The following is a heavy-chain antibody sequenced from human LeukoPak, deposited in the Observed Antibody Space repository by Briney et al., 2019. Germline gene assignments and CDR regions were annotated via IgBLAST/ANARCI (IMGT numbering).Heavy chain of an antibody. J-gene: IGHJ6*02. Sequence: PGGFLRLSCAASGFTFSSYSMNWVRQAPGKGLEWVSSISSRSSYIYYADSAKGRFTISRDNAKSSLYLQMNSLRAEDTAVYYCARDLRAVAEQYYYYGMDVWGQGTTVTVSS. CDR3: ARDLRAVAEQYYYYGMDV. V-gene: IGHV3-21*01. D-gene: IGHD6-19*01. CDR2: ISSRSSYI. CDR1: GFTFSSYS.